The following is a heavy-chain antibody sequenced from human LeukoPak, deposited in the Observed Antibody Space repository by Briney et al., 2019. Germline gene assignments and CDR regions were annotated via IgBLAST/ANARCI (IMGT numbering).Heavy chain of an antibody. V-gene: IGHV1-69*04. J-gene: IGHJ2*01. CDR1: GGTFSGYA. Sequence: SVKVSCKASGGTFSGYAISWVRQAPGQGLEWMGRIIPIFGIANYAQKFQGRVTITADKSTSTAYMELSSLRSEDTAVYYCALAVVTATTLRYFDLWGRGTLVTVSS. CDR2: IIPIFGIA. D-gene: IGHD2-21*02. CDR3: ALAVVTATTLRYFDL.